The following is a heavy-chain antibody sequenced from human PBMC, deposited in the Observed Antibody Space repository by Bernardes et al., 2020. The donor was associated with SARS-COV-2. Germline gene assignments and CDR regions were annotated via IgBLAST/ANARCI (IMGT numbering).Heavy chain of an antibody. CDR1: GGTISNYY. Sequence: SEPLYLTCSVSGGTISNYYRTWNRQPTGKGLEWNGSNYYNGNSKYNPSLKSRVTISVDTPKNQLSLKVNSVNAADTAVYLCAGGGGNSLGYWGQGTLVTVSS. J-gene: IGHJ4*02. CDR2: NYYNGNS. D-gene: IGHD3-16*01. V-gene: IGHV4-59*01. CDR3: AGGGGNSLGY.